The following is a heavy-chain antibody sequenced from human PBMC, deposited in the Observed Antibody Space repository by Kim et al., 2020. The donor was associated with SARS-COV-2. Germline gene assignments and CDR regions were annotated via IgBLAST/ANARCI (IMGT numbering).Heavy chain of an antibody. V-gene: IGHV5-51*01. J-gene: IGHJ5*02. D-gene: IGHD1-26*01. CDR1: GYSFTSYW. Sequence: GESLKISCKGSGYSFTSYWIGWVRQMPGKGLEWMGIIYPGDSDTRYSPSFQGQVTISADKSISTAYLQWSSLKASDTAMYYCARQTPYSGEDWFDPWGQEPWSPSPQ. CDR2: IYPGDSDT. CDR3: ARQTPYSGEDWFDP.